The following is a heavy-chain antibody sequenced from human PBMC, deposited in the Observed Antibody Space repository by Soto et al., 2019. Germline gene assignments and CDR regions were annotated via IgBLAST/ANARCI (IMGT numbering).Heavy chain of an antibody. CDR3: ARTSGRFDY. D-gene: IGHD1-1*01. V-gene: IGHV3-7*01. CDR1: GFTFSPYY. CDR2: TTQDRNDK. J-gene: IGHJ4*02. Sequence: SLRLSCAASGFTFSPYYMSWVRKAPGKGLEWLAKTTQDRNDKHHVDSVRGRFTISRDNAKNSMYLQMNSLRDEDTAVYYCARTSGRFDYWGQGTLVTVSS.